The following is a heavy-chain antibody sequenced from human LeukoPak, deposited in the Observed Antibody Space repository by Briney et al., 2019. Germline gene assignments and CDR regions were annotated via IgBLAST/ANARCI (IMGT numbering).Heavy chain of an antibody. CDR1: GFTFSSYA. CDR3: AKTGDSSGFYYGVDY. CDR2: ISGSGGST. D-gene: IGHD3-22*01. Sequence: GGSLRLSCVASGFTFSSYAMTWVRQAPGKGLEWVSAISGSGGSTYYADSVKGRFTISRDNSKNTLYVQMSSLRAEDTAVYYCAKTGDSSGFYYGVDYWGQGTLVTVSS. J-gene: IGHJ4*02. V-gene: IGHV3-23*01.